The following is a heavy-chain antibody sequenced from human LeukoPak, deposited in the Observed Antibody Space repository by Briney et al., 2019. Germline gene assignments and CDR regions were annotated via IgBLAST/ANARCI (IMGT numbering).Heavy chain of an antibody. J-gene: IGHJ4*02. CDR2: ISGDGGST. CDR3: AKDWGAYYDSSGFHSGDFDY. Sequence: PGGSLRLPCAASGFTFDDYAMHWVRQAPGKGLEWVSLISGDGGSTYYADSVKGRFTISRDNSKNSLYLQMNSLRTEDTALYYCAKDWGAYYDSSGFHSGDFDYWGQGTLVTVSS. V-gene: IGHV3-43*02. CDR1: GFTFDDYA. D-gene: IGHD3-22*01.